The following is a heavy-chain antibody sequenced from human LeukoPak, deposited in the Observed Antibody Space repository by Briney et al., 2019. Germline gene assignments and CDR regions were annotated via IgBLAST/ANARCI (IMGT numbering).Heavy chain of an antibody. V-gene: IGHV3-23*01. J-gene: IGHJ3*02. Sequence: GGSLRLSCAASGFTFSSYAMSWVRQAPGKGLEWVSAISGSGGSTYYADSVKGRFTISGDNSKNTLYLQMNSLRAEDTAIYYCAREPTSDDIGAFDIWGQGTMVTVSS. D-gene: IGHD5-12*01. CDR2: ISGSGGST. CDR1: GFTFSSYA. CDR3: AREPTSDDIGAFDI.